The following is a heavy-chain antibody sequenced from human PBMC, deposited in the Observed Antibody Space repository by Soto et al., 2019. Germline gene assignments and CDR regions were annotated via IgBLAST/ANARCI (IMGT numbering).Heavy chain of an antibody. V-gene: IGHV3-30*18. J-gene: IGHJ6*02. CDR2: ISYDGSNK. CDR1: GFTFSSYG. D-gene: IGHD3-16*01. Sequence: GGSLRLSCAASGFTFSSYGMHWVRQAPGKGLEWVAVISYDGSNKYYADSVKGRFTISRDNSKNTLYLQMNSLRAEDTAVYYCEKPYYDYYGMDVWGQGNKVTVSS. CDR3: EKPYYDYYGMDV.